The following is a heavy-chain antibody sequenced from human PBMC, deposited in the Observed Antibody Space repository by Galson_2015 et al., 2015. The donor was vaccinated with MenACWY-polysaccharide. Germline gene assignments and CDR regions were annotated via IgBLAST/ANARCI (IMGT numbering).Heavy chain of an antibody. V-gene: IGHV3-23*01. CDR1: GFTFSSYA. CDR2: ITDGAYST. CDR3: AKNSTRSYTFDYYGMDA. J-gene: IGHJ6*02. Sequence: CAASGFTFSSYAMTWVRQAPGKGLEWVSSITDGAYSTYYADSVKGRFTISRDNSKNTLYLQMNSLRAEDTAVYYCAKNSTRSYTFDYYGMDARGQGATVTVSS. D-gene: IGHD2/OR15-2a*01.